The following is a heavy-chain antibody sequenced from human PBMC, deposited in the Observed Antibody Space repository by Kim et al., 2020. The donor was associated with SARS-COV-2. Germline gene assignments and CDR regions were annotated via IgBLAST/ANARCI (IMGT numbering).Heavy chain of an antibody. D-gene: IGHD6-19*01. Sequence: DYVKGRFTLSRDNSKNALYLQMNSLRAEDTAVYYCASEHLIAAVAGNFDYWGQGTLVTVSS. J-gene: IGHJ4*02. CDR3: ASEHLIAAVAGNFDY. V-gene: IGHV3-23*01.